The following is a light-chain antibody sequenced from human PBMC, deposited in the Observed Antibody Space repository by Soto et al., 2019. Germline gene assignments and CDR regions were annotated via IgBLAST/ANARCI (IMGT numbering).Light chain of an antibody. CDR1: ISDVGGYNY. V-gene: IGLV2-14*01. CDR3: SSYTSSSTLEGV. Sequence: QSVLTQPASVSGSPGQSITISCTGTISDVGGYNYVSWYQQHPGKAPKLMIYDVSNRPSGVSNRFSGSKSGNTASLTISGLQAEDEADYYCSSYTSSSTLEGVFGTGTKVTVL. J-gene: IGLJ1*01. CDR2: DVS.